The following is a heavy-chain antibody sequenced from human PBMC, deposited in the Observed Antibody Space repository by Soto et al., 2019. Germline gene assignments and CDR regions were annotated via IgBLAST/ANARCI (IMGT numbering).Heavy chain of an antibody. J-gene: IGHJ4*02. CDR3: ARGGRGVAAILFDY. D-gene: IGHD2-15*01. CDR2: IYTTGST. V-gene: IGHV4-4*07. Sequence: LSLTCTVSGGSISSYYWSWIRQPAGKGLEWIGRIYTTGSTNYNPSLKSRVTMSVDTSKNHFSLKLSSVTAADTAVYYCARGGRGVAAILFDYWGQGTLVTVS. CDR1: GGSISSYY.